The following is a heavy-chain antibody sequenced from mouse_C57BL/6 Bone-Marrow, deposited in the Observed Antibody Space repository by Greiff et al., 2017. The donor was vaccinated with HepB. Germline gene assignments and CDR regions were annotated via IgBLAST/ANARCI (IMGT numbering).Heavy chain of an antibody. CDR1: GYTFTSYG. J-gene: IGHJ4*01. CDR2: IYPRSGNT. Sequence: QVTLKVSGAELARPGASVKLSCKASGYTFTSYGISWVKQRTGQGLEWIGEIYPRSGNTYYNEKFKGKATLTADKSSSTAYMELRSLTSEDSAVYFCATLYDYDGGYAMDYWGQGTSVTVSS. D-gene: IGHD2-4*01. CDR3: ATLYDYDGGYAMDY. V-gene: IGHV1-81*01.